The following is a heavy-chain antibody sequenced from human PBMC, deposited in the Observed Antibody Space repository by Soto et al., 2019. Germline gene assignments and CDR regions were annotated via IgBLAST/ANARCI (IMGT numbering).Heavy chain of an antibody. J-gene: IGHJ6*02. CDR1: GYTFTSYG. D-gene: IGHD6-13*01. CDR3: ARVVTRRQQLVRPYGMDV. Sequence: ASVKVSCKASGYTFTSYGISWVRQAPGQGLEWMGWISAYNGNTNYAQKLQGRVTMTTDTSTSTAYMELRSMRSDDTAVYYCARVVTRRQQLVRPYGMDVWGQGTTVTVSS. V-gene: IGHV1-18*01. CDR2: ISAYNGNT.